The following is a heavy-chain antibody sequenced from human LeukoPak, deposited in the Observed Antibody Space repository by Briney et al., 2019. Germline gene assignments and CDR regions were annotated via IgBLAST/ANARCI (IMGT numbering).Heavy chain of an antibody. Sequence: PGGSLRLSCAASGFTFSTYNMNWVRQAPGKGLEWVAYITLSSTAIYYADSVRGRFTISRDNAKNSLYLQMNSLRAEDTAVYYCAREIAVAGDYWGQGTLVTVSS. CDR1: GFTFSTYN. V-gene: IGHV3-48*01. CDR2: ITLSSTAI. D-gene: IGHD6-19*01. J-gene: IGHJ4*02. CDR3: AREIAVAGDY.